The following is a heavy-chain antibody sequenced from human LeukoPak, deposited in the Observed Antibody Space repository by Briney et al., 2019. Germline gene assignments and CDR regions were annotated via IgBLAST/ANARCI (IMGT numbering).Heavy chain of an antibody. V-gene: IGHV3-21*01. Sequence: GGSLRLSCAASGFNFSSYSMDWVRQAPGKGLEWVSSISTSSSYIYYADSVKGRFTISRDNAKNSLYLQMNSLRAEDTAVYYCARDGLLSSSWPALFDFWGQGTLVTVSS. CDR1: GFNFSSYS. D-gene: IGHD6-13*01. CDR2: ISTSSSYI. CDR3: ARDGLLSSSWPALFDF. J-gene: IGHJ4*02.